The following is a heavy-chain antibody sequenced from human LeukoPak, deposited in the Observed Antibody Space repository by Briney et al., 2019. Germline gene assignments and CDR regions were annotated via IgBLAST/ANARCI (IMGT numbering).Heavy chain of an antibody. CDR1: GGTFGSYA. D-gene: IGHD6-19*01. J-gene: IGHJ4*02. Sequence: SVKVSCKASGGTFGSYAISWVRQAPGQGLEWMGRIIPILGIANYAQKFQGRVTITADKSTSTAYMELSSLRSEDTAVYYCARWIAVAGTTFDYWGQGTLVTVSS. CDR3: ARWIAVAGTTFDY. CDR2: IIPILGIA. V-gene: IGHV1-69*04.